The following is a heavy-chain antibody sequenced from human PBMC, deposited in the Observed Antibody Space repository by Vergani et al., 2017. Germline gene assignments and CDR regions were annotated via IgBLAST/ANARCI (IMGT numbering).Heavy chain of an antibody. D-gene: IGHD2-21*02. CDR2: INPSGGST. J-gene: IGHJ6*03. V-gene: IGHV1-46*01. Sequence: QVQLVQSGAEVKKPGASVKVSCKASGYTFTSYYMHWVRQAPGQGLEWMGIINPSGGSTSYAQKCQGRVTMTRDTSTSTVYMELSSLRSEDTAVYYCARAGCGGDCYSTIYYYYYYMDVWGKGTTVTVSS. CDR1: GYTFTSYY. CDR3: ARAGCGGDCYSTIYYYYYYMDV.